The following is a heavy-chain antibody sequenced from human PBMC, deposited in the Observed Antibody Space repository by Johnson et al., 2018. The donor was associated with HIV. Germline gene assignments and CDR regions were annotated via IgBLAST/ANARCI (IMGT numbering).Heavy chain of an antibody. Sequence: QVQLVESGGGLVKPGGSLRLSCAASGFTFSDYYMSWIRQAPGKGLECLSYISSSGYSIYYTDSVKGRFTISRDNAKNSLFLQMNSLRAEDTAVYYCARDSTPWGGDYVGYAFDLWGQGTMVTVSS. D-gene: IGHD4-17*01. CDR1: GFTFSDYY. V-gene: IGHV3-11*04. CDR3: ARDSTPWGGDYVGYAFDL. J-gene: IGHJ3*01. CDR2: ISSSGYSI.